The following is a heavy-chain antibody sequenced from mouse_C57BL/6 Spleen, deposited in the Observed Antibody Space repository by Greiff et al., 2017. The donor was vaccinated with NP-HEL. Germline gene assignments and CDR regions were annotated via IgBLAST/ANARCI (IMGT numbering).Heavy chain of an antibody. CDR1: GYTFTSYW. CDR3: ARRGSGSSRYFDY. V-gene: IGHV1-50*01. J-gene: IGHJ2*01. D-gene: IGHD1-1*01. Sequence: VQLQQPGAELVKPGASVKLSCKASGYTFTSYWMQWVKQRPGQGLEWIGEIDPSDSYTNYNQKFKGKATLTVDTSSSTAYMQLSSLTSEDSAVYYCARRGSGSSRYFDYWGQGTTLTVSS. CDR2: IDPSDSYT.